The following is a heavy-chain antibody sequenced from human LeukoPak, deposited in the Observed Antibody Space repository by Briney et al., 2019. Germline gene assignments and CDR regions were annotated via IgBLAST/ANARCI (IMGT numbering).Heavy chain of an antibody. D-gene: IGHD3-10*01. CDR3: ARSPMVRGVEYFDY. CDR1: GFTFSSYS. V-gene: IGHV3-21*01. J-gene: IGHJ4*02. CDR2: ISSSSSYI. Sequence: GGSLRLSCVASGFTFSSYSMNWVRQAPGKGLEWVSSISSSSSYIYYADSVKGRLTISRDNAKNSLYLQMNSLRAEDTAVYYCARSPMVRGVEYFDYWGQGTLVTVSS.